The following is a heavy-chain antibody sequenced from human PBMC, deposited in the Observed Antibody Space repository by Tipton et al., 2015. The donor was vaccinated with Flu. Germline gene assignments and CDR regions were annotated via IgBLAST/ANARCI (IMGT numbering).Heavy chain of an antibody. J-gene: IGHJ4*02. CDR1: GDSLDNRYY. D-gene: IGHD3-10*01. Sequence: TLSLTCSVSGDSLDNRYYWGWIRQPPGKGLEWIGNVHRTGSTYLNLSLRSRVAISVDRSKNQFSQRLSSVTAADTAVYYCARSTYYYGSGSADYWGQGTLVTVSS. V-gene: IGHV4-38-2*01. CDR3: ARSTYYYGSGSADY. CDR2: VHRTGST.